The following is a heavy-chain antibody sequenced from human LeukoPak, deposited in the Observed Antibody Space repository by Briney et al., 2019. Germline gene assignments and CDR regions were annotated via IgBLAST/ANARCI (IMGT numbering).Heavy chain of an antibody. Sequence: PSQTLSLTCAVYGGSFSGHYWTWIRQPPGKGLEWIGEINHNGITNYNPSLKSRVTISVDTSKNQFSLELRSVTAADTAVYYCARSVSGGLECDSWAQGSLVTDSS. CDR2: INHNGIT. CDR1: GGSFSGHY. D-gene: IGHD3-16*01. J-gene: IGHJ4*02. V-gene: IGHV4-34*01. CDR3: ARSVSGGLECDS.